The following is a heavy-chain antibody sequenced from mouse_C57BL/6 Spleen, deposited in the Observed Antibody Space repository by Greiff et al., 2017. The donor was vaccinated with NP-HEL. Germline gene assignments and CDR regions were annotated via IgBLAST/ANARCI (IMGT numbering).Heavy chain of an antibody. V-gene: IGHV5-17*01. J-gene: IGHJ2*01. CDR3: ARDIYYYGSSYHYFDY. Sequence: EVQLVESGGGLVKPGGSLKLSCAASGFTFSDYGMHWVRQAPEKGLEWVAYISSGSSTIYYADTVKGRFTISRDNAKNTLFLQMTSLRSEDTAMYYCARDIYYYGSSYHYFDYWGQGTTLTVSS. CDR2: ISSGSSTI. D-gene: IGHD1-1*01. CDR1: GFTFSDYG.